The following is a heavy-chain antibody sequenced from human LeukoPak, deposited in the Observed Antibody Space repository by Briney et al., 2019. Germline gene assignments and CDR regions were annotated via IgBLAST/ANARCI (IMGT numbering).Heavy chain of an antibody. CDR2: IYSGETT. CDR3: ARISGGSFDI. V-gene: IGHV3-53*01. J-gene: IGHJ3*02. D-gene: IGHD3-10*01. Sequence: GGSLRLACATSGLTVSTNYMTWVRQAQGTGLEWVSLIYSGETTYYADSVRGRFTISRDKSQNILYLQMNRLRVEDTAVYYCARISGGSFDIWGQGTTVTVYS. CDR1: GLTVSTNY.